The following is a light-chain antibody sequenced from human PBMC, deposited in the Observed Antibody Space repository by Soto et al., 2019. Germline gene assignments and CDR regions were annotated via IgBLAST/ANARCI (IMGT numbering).Light chain of an antibody. CDR1: QSVSSTY. V-gene: IGKV3-20*01. Sequence: EIVLTQSPGPLSLSPGERATLSCRASQSVSSTYLAWYQQKPGQAPRLLIYVPSSRATGSPDRFSGSGSGTDFTLTISRLEPEDFAEYYCQQYGSSQFTFGPGTKVDIK. CDR3: QQYGSSQFT. J-gene: IGKJ3*01. CDR2: VPS.